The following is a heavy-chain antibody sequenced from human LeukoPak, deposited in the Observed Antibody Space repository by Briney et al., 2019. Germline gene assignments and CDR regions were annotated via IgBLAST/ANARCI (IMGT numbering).Heavy chain of an antibody. CDR3: TRPSYSGYTAFYYGMDA. CDR2: ISYDGSNK. D-gene: IGHD5-12*01. J-gene: IGHJ6*02. Sequence: GGSLRLSCAASGFTFSSYGMHWVRQAPGKGLEWVAVISYDGSNKYYADSVKGRFTISRDNSKNTLYLQMNSLRAEDTAVYYCTRPSYSGYTAFYYGMDAWGQGTTVTVSS. V-gene: IGHV3-30*03. CDR1: GFTFSSYG.